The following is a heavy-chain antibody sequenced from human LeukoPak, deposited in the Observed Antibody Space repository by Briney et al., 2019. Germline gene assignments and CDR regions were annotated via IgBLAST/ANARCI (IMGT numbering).Heavy chain of an antibody. Sequence: SVKVSCKASGGTFSKYALSWVRQAPGQGLEWMGAIIPFLDTSNYPPKFQDRVTITTDESTSTAYMDLSSLRSDDTAVYYCARAQAGNYDWPLDLWGQGTLVTVPS. CDR2: IIPFLDTS. CDR1: GGTFSKYA. CDR3: ARAQAGNYDWPLDL. J-gene: IGHJ5*02. D-gene: IGHD5-12*01. V-gene: IGHV1-69*05.